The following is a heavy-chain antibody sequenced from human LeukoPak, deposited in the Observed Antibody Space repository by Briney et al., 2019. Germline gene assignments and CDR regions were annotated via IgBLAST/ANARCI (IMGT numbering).Heavy chain of an antibody. Sequence: SETLPLTCTVSGGSFSSSSYYWGWIRQPPGKGLEWIGSIYYSGSTYYNPSLKSRVTISVDTSKNQCSLKLSSVTAADTAVYYCARQSSGWYIDYWGQGTLVTVSS. CDR1: GGSFSSSSYY. D-gene: IGHD6-19*01. CDR2: IYYSGST. J-gene: IGHJ4*02. V-gene: IGHV4-39*01. CDR3: ARQSSGWYIDY.